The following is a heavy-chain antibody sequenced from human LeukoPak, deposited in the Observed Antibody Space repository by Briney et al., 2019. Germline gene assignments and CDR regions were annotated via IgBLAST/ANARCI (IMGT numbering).Heavy chain of an antibody. V-gene: IGHV3-23*01. CDR3: AKDLSTIFGVDHYYYYYGMDV. Sequence: GGSLRLSCAASGFTFSSYAMSWVRQAPGKGLEWVSAISGSGGSTYYADSVKGRFTISRDNSKNTLYLQMNSLRAEDTAVYYCAKDLSTIFGVDHYYYYYGMDVWGQGTTVTVSS. D-gene: IGHD3-3*01. CDR1: GFTFSSYA. CDR2: ISGSGGST. J-gene: IGHJ6*02.